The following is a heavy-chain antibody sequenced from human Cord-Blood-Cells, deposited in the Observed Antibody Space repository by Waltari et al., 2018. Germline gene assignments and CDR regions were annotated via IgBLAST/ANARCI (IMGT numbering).Heavy chain of an antibody. V-gene: IGHV6-1*01. D-gene: IGHD2-21*01. CDR2: TDYRSKWYN. J-gene: IGHJ3*02. CDR1: GESASGNSAA. CDR3: ARGKIVVVIADAFDI. Sequence: QVQLQQSGPGLVKASETLALTCAMSGESASGNSAACHLIRPSASVGPELLGRTDYRSKWYNDYAVSVKSPITLNPATSKNQFSLQLNSVTPEDTAVYYCARGKIVVVIADAFDIWGQGTMVTVSS.